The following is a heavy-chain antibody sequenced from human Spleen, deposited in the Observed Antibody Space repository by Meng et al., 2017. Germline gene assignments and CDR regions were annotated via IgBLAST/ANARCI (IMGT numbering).Heavy chain of an antibody. V-gene: IGHV4-39*07. CDR2: IYYSGST. D-gene: IGHD6-13*01. CDR3: ARVDIGGGSSSWYRSGANWFDP. J-gene: IGHJ5*02. CDR1: GGSVSSSSDY. Sequence: GSLRLSCTVSGGSVSSSSDYWGWIRQPPGKGLEWIGSIYYSGSTFYNPSLKSRVTISVDTSKNQFSLKLSSVTAADTAVYYCARVDIGGGSSSWYRSGANWFDPWGQGTLVTVSS.